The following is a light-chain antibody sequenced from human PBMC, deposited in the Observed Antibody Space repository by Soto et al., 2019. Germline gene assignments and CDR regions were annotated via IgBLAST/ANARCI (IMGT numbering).Light chain of an antibody. CDR2: AAS. Sequence: EIVLTQSPGTLSLSPGERATLSCRASQSVSRNYLAWYQQKPGQAPRLLIYAASNRATGIPDRFRGSGSGTDFSLTISRLEPEDFAVYYCQQYGSSRTFGQGTKV. CDR3: QQYGSSRT. V-gene: IGKV3-20*01. CDR1: QSVSRNY. J-gene: IGKJ1*01.